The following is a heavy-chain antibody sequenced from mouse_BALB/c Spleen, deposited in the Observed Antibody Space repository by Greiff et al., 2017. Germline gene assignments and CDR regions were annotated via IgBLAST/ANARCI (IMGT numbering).Heavy chain of an antibody. CDR2: IYPGNSDT. Sequence: VQLKQSGTVLARPGASVKMSCKASGYTFTSYWMHWVKQRPGQGLEWIGAIYPGNSDTSYNQKFKGKAKLTAVTSTSTAYMELSSLTNEDSAVYYWTRLTARATGYYAMDYWGQGTSVTVAS. CDR3: TRLTARATGYYAMDY. J-gene: IGHJ4*01. CDR1: GYTFTSYW. D-gene: IGHD3-2*01. V-gene: IGHV1-5*01.